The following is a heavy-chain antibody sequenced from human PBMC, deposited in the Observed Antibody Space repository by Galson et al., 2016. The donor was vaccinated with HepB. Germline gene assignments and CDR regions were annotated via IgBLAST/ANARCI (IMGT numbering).Heavy chain of an antibody. D-gene: IGHD6-13*01. J-gene: IGHJ4*02. CDR3: ATGIAAAGTWLFFDY. CDR2: IYPGDSDT. Sequence: QSGAEVKKPGESLEISCKGSGYSFTSYWIGWVRQMPGKGLEWMGIIYPGDSDTRYSPSFQGQVTISADKSISTAYLQWSSLKASDTAMYYCATGIAAAGTWLFFDYWGQGTLVTVSS. CDR1: GYSFTSYW. V-gene: IGHV5-51*01.